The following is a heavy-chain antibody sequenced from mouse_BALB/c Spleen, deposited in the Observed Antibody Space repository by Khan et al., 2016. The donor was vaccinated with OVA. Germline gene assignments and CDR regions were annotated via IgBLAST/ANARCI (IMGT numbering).Heavy chain of an antibody. D-gene: IGHD1-1*01. Sequence: VQLKESGPGLVKPSQSLSLTCTVTGYSIPTDYAWTWIRQFPGSNLECMGLISYSGNTMYTLSLISRISISRDTSKNQFFLQLKSVTTEDTARYYCARIYGGGFDYWGQGTTLTVSS. V-gene: IGHV3-2*02. J-gene: IGHJ2*01. CDR2: ISYSGNT. CDR3: ARIYGGGFDY. CDR1: GYSIPTDYA.